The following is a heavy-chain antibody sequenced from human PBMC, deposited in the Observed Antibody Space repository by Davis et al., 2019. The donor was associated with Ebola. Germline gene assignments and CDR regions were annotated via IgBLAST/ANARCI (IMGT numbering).Heavy chain of an antibody. CDR2: IYYSGTT. CDR1: GGSISSSSYY. V-gene: IGHV4-39*07. CDR3: ATGNFYYMDV. J-gene: IGHJ6*03. D-gene: IGHD1-7*01. Sequence: PGGSLRLSCTVSGGSISSSSYYWGWIRQPPGKGLEWIGSIYYSGTTYYNPSLKSRVTILVDTSKNQFSLKLSSVTAADTAVYYCATGNFYYMDVWGKGTTVTVSS.